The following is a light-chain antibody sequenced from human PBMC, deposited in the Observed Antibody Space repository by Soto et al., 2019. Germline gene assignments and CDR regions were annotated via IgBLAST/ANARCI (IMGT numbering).Light chain of an antibody. Sequence: DIQMTHSPSSLSASVGDRVTIACRASQSISNYLNWYQQRPGKAPKLLIYAASSLQSGVPSRFSGSGSGTEFTLTISSLQPEDFATYYCQQSYSTPRTFGQGTKVDIK. J-gene: IGKJ1*01. CDR3: QQSYSTPRT. CDR1: QSISNY. V-gene: IGKV1-39*01. CDR2: AAS.